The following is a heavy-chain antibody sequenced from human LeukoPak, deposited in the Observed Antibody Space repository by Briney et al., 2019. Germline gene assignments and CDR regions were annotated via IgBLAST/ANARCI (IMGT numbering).Heavy chain of an antibody. Sequence: GGSLRLSCAASGYIFSSYWMHWVRQAPGKGLVWVSRINSDGSSTSYAGSVKGRLTISRDNAKNTLYLQMNSLRVEDTAVYYCARGGSSSADYCGQGTLVTVSS. V-gene: IGHV3-74*01. J-gene: IGHJ4*02. CDR3: ARGGSSSADY. CDR2: INSDGSST. CDR1: GYIFSSYW. D-gene: IGHD6-6*01.